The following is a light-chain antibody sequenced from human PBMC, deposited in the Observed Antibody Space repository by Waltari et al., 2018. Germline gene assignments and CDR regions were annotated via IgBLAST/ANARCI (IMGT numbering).Light chain of an antibody. V-gene: IGLV2-8*01. CDR1: SRAVGDSKY. Sequence: QSALTPPPSASGSPGQSVTISCPGTSRAVGDSKYVPWYQQHPGKAPKLMIYEVTKRPSGVPDRFSGSKSGNTASLTVSGLQAEDEADYYCSSYAGSSNWVFGGGTKLTVL. CDR2: EVT. J-gene: IGLJ3*02. CDR3: SSYAGSSNWV.